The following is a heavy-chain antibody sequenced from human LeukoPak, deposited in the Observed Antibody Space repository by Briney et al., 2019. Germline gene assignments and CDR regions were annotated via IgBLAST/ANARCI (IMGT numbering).Heavy chain of an antibody. CDR2: IYTSRNT. CDR1: GGSISSYY. CDR3: ARDRGDYGGPDY. J-gene: IGHJ4*02. V-gene: IGHV4-4*07. D-gene: IGHD4-23*01. Sequence: PSETLSLTSTVSGGSISSYYWSWLRQPAGKGLEWIGRIYTSRNTNYNPSLKSRVTMSVDTSKNQFSLKLSSVTAADTAVYYCARDRGDYGGPDYWGQGTLVTVSS.